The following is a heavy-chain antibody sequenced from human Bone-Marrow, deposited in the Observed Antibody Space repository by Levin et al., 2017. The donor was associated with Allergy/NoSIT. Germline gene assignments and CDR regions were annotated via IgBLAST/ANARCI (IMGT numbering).Heavy chain of an antibody. J-gene: IGHJ1*01. CDR3: AKGQLGYCGDECYANGPSEYFQH. V-gene: IGHV3-30*18. CDR2: ISYDGSQK. CDR1: GFTFSSYG. D-gene: IGHD2-21*01. Sequence: GESLKISCAATGFTFSSYGMYWLRQAPGKGLEWVSLISYDGSQKYYADSLKGRFTISRDNSKNTLFLQMNSLRPEDTAVYYCAKGQLGYCGDECYANGPSEYFQHWGQGTLVSVSS.